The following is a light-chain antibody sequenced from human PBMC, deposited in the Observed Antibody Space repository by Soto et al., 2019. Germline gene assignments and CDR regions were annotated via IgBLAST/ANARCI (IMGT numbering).Light chain of an antibody. Sequence: QSVLTQPPSVSGAPGQRFTISCTGSSSNIGAGYDVHGYRRLPGTAPKVLIYSNNNRPSGVPDRFSGSKSGTSASLAITGLQAEDEADYYCQSYDSSLSGSYVFGTGTKLTVL. CDR3: QSYDSSLSGSYV. J-gene: IGLJ1*01. V-gene: IGLV1-40*01. CDR1: SSNIGAGYD. CDR2: SNN.